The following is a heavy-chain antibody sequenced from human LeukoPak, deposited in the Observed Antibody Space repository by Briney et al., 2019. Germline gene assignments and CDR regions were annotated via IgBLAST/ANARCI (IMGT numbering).Heavy chain of an antibody. J-gene: IGHJ4*02. V-gene: IGHV3-30*03. Sequence: GGSLRLSCAASGFTFSSYGMHWVRQAPGKGLEWVAVISYDGSNKYYADSVKGRFTISRDNSKNTLYLQMNSLRAEDTAVYYCATLLAVVGYFDYWGQGTLVTVSS. CDR2: ISYDGSNK. D-gene: IGHD6-19*01. CDR1: GFTFSSYG. CDR3: ATLLAVVGYFDY.